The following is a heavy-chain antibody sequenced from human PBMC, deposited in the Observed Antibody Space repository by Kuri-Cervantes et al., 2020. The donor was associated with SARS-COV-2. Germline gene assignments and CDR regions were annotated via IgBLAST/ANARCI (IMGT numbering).Heavy chain of an antibody. CDR2: IYYSGST. D-gene: IGHD5-18*01. CDR1: GGSISSYY. Sequence: SETLSLTCTVSGGSISSYYWSWIRQPAGKGLEWIGYIYYSGSTNYNPSLKSRVTISVDTSKNQFSLKLSSVTAADTAVYYCARVPRVQLWSTLLWFDYWGQGTLVTVSS. J-gene: IGHJ4*02. CDR3: ARVPRVQLWSTLLWFDY. V-gene: IGHV4-59*01.